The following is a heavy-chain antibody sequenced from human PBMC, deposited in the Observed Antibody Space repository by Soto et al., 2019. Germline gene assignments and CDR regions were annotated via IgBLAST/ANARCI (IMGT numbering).Heavy chain of an antibody. CDR3: TRMSRSFDY. Sequence: QVPLEQSGAEVRRPGASVKISCQASGYPFSNYHMHWGRQAPGQGLEWMGRIDPDNGRTKFAQSLKGRVTMTRDTSPNSVYIELRALKSEDMAIYVCTRMSRSFDYWGQGSHVTVSS. CDR2: IDPDNGRT. CDR1: GYPFSNYH. V-gene: IGHV1-46*03. J-gene: IGHJ4*02.